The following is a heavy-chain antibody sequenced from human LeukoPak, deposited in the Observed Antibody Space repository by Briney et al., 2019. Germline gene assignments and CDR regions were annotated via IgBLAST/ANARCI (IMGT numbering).Heavy chain of an antibody. CDR1: GGTFSSYA. J-gene: IGHJ4*02. CDR3: ARDWVVGATTPYYFDY. CDR2: IIPIFGIA. Sequence: SVKVSCKASGGTFSSYAISWVRQAPGQGLEWMGRIIPIFGIANYAQKFQGRVTITADKSTSTAYIELSSLRSEDTAVYYCARDWVVGATTPYYFDYWGQGTLVTVSS. D-gene: IGHD1-26*01. V-gene: IGHV1-69*04.